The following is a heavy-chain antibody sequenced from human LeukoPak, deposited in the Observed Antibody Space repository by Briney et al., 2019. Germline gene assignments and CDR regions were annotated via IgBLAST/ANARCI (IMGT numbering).Heavy chain of an antibody. V-gene: IGHV3-23*01. J-gene: IGHJ6*03. CDR2: ISGGGGST. CDR1: GFTFSSYG. CDR3: AKALIGITIFYYMDV. D-gene: IGHD3-9*01. Sequence: GGSLRLSCAASGFTFSSYGMSWVRQAPGKGVEWVSAISGGGGSTYYADSVKGRFTISRDNSKNTLYLQMNSVRAEDTAVYYCAKALIGITIFYYMDVWGKGTTVTVSS.